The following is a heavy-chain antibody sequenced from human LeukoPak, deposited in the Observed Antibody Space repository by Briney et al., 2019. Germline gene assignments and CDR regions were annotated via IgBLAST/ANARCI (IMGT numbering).Heavy chain of an antibody. CDR2: MYTSGST. J-gene: IGHJ1*01. V-gene: IGHV4-4*07. CDR1: GGSISNYY. D-gene: IGHD2-2*01. Sequence: TSETLSLTCTVSGGSISNYYWSWIRQPAGKGLEWIARMYTSGSTKYNPSLKSRVTVSVDTSRNQFSLNLSSVTAADTAVYYCARAAGHCNTTTCYPEYFQHWGQGTLVTVSS. CDR3: ARAAGHCNTTTCYPEYFQH.